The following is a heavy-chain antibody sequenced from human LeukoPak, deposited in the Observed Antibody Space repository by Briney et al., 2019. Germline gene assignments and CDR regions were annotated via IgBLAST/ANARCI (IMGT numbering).Heavy chain of an antibody. D-gene: IGHD6-19*01. Sequence: GGSLRLSCAASGFTFDDYAMHWVRQAPGKGLEWVSGISWNSGSIGYADSVKGQFTISRDNAKNSLYLQMNSLRAEDTALYYCATTLWVAGTKDYWGQGTLVTVSS. V-gene: IGHV3-9*01. CDR3: ATTLWVAGTKDY. J-gene: IGHJ4*02. CDR1: GFTFDDYA. CDR2: ISWNSGSI.